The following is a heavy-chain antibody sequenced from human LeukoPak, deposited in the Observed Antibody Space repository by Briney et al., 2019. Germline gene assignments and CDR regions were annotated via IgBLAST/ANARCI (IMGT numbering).Heavy chain of an antibody. CDR3: ARQMVRGANPYFDY. Sequence: SETLSLTCTVSGGSIGSSSYYWGWIRQPPGKGLEWIGSIYYSGSTYYNPSLKSRVTISVDTSKNQFSLKLSSVTAADTAVYYCARQMVRGANPYFDYWGQGTLVTVSS. CDR1: GGSIGSSSYY. CDR2: IYYSGST. D-gene: IGHD3-10*01. V-gene: IGHV4-39*01. J-gene: IGHJ4*02.